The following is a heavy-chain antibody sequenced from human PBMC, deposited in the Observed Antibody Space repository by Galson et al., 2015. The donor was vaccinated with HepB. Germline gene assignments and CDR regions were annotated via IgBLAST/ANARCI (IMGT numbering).Heavy chain of an antibody. CDR3: AREAHDYGDPYYYYYMDV. D-gene: IGHD4-17*01. CDR2: INAGNGNT. J-gene: IGHJ6*03. CDR1: GYTFTSYA. Sequence: SVKVSCKASGYTFTSYAMHWVRQAPGQRLEWMGWINAGNGNTKYSQKFQGRVTITRDTSASTAYMELSSLRSEDTAVYYCAREAHDYGDPYYYYYMDVRGKGTTVTVSS. V-gene: IGHV1-3*01.